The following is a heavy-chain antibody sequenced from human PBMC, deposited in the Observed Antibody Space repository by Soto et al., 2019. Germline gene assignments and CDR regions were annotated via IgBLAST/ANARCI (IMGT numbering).Heavy chain of an antibody. Sequence: VQLVESGGGLVQPGGSLKLSCAASGFTFSGSAMHWVRQASGKGLEWVGRIRSKANSYATAYVASVKGRFTISRDDSKNTAYLKMNSLKTEDTAVYYCTRQPVPGYSSGWDTHDAFDIWGQGTMVTVSS. CDR3: TRQPVPGYSSGWDTHDAFDI. V-gene: IGHV3-73*01. D-gene: IGHD6-19*01. CDR2: IRSKANSYAT. CDR1: GFTFSGSA. J-gene: IGHJ3*02.